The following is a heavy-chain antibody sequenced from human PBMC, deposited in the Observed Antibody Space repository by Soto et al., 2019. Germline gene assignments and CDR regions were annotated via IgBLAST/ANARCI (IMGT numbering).Heavy chain of an antibody. CDR1: GGSIISSNW. CDR3: ARGERQQRRGS. D-gene: IGHD6-25*01. CDR2: LYHTXST. J-gene: IGHJ5*02. Sequence: XXTLSLTCAVSGGSIISSNWWRWVRQPPGKGLESIGXLYHTXSTNYKHSLKXXVLISVDXXQNQLFLKLTSVNDADKDVYFCARGERQQRRGSWGKGTLVTVYS. V-gene: IGHV4-4*01.